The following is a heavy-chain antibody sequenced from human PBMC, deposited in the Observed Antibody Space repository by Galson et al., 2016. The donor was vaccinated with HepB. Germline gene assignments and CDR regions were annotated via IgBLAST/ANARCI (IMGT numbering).Heavy chain of an antibody. CDR3: TRTISATAGID. V-gene: IGHV3-7*04. CDR2: IKQDGSEK. J-gene: IGHJ4*02. CDR1: GLTFNSYW. Sequence: SLRLSCAASGLTFNSYWMSWVRQAPGKGLEWLANIKQDGSEKYYVDSVRGRFTISRDNAMNSLYLHMSSLRAEDTALYYCTRTISATAGIDWGQGTLVTVSS. D-gene: IGHD6-13*01.